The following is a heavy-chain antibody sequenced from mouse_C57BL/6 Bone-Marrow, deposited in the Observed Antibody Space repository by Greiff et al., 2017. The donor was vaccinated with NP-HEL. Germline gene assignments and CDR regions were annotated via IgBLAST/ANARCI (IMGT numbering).Heavy chain of an antibody. D-gene: IGHD1-1*01. CDR1: GYTFTSYW. Sequence: QVQLQQPGAELVKPGASVKLSCKASGYTFTSYWMHWVKQRPGQGLEWIGMIHPNSGSTHYNEKFKSKATLTVDKSSSTAYMQLSSLTSEDSAVYYCATLNYYGSRGSYFDYWGQGTTLTVSS. J-gene: IGHJ2*01. CDR2: IHPNSGST. V-gene: IGHV1-64*01. CDR3: ATLNYYGSRGSYFDY.